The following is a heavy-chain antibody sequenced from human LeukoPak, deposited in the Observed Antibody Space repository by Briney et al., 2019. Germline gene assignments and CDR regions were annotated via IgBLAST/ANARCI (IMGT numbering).Heavy chain of an antibody. CDR2: ISGGGTST. Sequence: GGTLRLSCAASGFTFRSYGMNWVRQAPGKGLEWVSGISGGGTSTYYADSVKGRFRISRDNSKNTLFLQMNSLRAEDTAVYYCAKEGVKGNLLMWFGEAFDIWGQGTMVSVSS. D-gene: IGHD3-10*01. V-gene: IGHV3-23*01. J-gene: IGHJ3*02. CDR1: GFTFRSYG. CDR3: AKEGVKGNLLMWFGEAFDI.